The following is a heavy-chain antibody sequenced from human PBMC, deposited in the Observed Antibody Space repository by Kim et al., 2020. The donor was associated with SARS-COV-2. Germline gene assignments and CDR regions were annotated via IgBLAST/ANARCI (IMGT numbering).Heavy chain of an antibody. D-gene: IGHD6-13*01. CDR3: AREGDSSSWSPHFDY. J-gene: IGHJ4*02. V-gene: IGHV3-30*01. Sequence: SGKGRFTLSKHNSMNTLYLQMNSLRAEDTAVYYCAREGDSSSWSPHFDYWGQGTLVTVSS.